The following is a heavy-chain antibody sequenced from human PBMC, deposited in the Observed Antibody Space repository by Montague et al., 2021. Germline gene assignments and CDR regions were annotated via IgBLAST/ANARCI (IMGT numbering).Heavy chain of an antibody. CDR3: ARDQGQGYCGGDCYVGLDY. CDR1: GFPFSNYW. V-gene: IGHV3-7*01. CDR2: IKQDGSEK. Sequence: RLSCAASGFPFSNYWMSWVRQAPGKGLEWVANIKQDGSEKHYVDSVKGRFTISRDNAKNSLYLQMNSLRAEDTAVYFCARDQGQGYCGGDCYVGLDYWGQGTLVTVSS. J-gene: IGHJ4*02. D-gene: IGHD2-21*01.